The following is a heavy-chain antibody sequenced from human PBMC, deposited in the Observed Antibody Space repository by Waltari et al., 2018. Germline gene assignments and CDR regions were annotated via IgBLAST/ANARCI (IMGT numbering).Heavy chain of an antibody. D-gene: IGHD1-1*01. CDR1: GCTFSSYA. V-gene: IGHV1-69*05. J-gene: IGHJ4*02. Sequence: QVQLVQSGAEVKKPGSSVKVSCKASGCTFSSYAISWVRQAPGQGLEWMGGIIPSFGTANYAQKCQGRVTITTDESTSTAYMELSSLRSEDTAMYYCAGTRLWTYYFDYWGQGTLVTVSS. CDR3: AGTRLWTYYFDY. CDR2: IIPSFGTA.